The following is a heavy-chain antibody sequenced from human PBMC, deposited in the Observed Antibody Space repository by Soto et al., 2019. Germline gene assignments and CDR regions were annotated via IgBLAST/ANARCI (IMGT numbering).Heavy chain of an antibody. CDR2: IIPIFGTA. V-gene: IGHV1-69*01. Sequence: QVQLVQSGAEVKKPGSSVKVSCKASGGTFSSYAISWVRQAPGQGLEWMGGIIPIFGTANYAQKFQGRVTITADDSTSTAYMELSSLRSDDTAVYYCAGGWAAVVPSAILGYYYGMDVWGQGTTVTVSS. CDR1: GGTFSSYA. D-gene: IGHD2-2*01. J-gene: IGHJ6*02. CDR3: AGGWAAVVPSAILGYYYGMDV.